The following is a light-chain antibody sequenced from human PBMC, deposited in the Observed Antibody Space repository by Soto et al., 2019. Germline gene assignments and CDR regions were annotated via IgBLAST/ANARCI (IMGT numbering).Light chain of an antibody. CDR3: HQYGNSPWT. Sequence: EVVLTQSPVTLSLSPGERATLSCRASQSFSSNSLAWYQQKPGKPPRLFIHGTSSRATGIPERFSGSGSGTDFTLTISALEPEDFAVYYCHQYGNSPWTFGQGTNVEI. CDR1: QSFSSNS. V-gene: IGKV3-20*01. CDR2: GTS. J-gene: IGKJ1*01.